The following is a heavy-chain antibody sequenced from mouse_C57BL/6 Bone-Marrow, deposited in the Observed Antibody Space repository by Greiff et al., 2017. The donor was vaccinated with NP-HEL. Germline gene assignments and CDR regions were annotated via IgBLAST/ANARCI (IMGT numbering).Heavy chain of an antibody. D-gene: IGHD1-1*01. CDR3: TLMTTVVADWYFDV. Sequence: VQLQQSGAELVRPGASVKLSCTASGFNIKDDYMHWVKQRPEQGLEWIGWIDPENGDTEYASKFQGKATITADTSSNTAYLQLSSLTSEDTAGYYCTLMTTVVADWYFDVWGTGTTVTVSS. J-gene: IGHJ1*03. V-gene: IGHV14-4*01. CDR1: GFNIKDDY. CDR2: IDPENGDT.